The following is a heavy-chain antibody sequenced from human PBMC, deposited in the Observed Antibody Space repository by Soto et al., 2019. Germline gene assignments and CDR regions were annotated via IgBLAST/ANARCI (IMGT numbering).Heavy chain of an antibody. V-gene: IGHV3-30-3*01. D-gene: IGHD6-13*01. J-gene: IGHJ1*01. Sequence: GGSLRLSCAASGFTFSSYAMHWVRQAPGKGLEWVAVISYDGSNKYYADSVKGRFTISRDNSTNTLYLQMNSLRAEDTAVYYCAAPFQAGKLGYFQHWGQGTLVTVSS. CDR1: GFTFSSYA. CDR3: AAPFQAGKLGYFQH. CDR2: ISYDGSNK.